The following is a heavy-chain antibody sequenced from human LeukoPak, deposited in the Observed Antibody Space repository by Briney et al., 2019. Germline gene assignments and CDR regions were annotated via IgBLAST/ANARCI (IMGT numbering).Heavy chain of an antibody. CDR1: GGSFSGYY. V-gene: IGHV4-34*01. CDR3: ARGPRGVPRMVYASSGYYFDY. J-gene: IGHJ4*02. Sequence: SSETLSLTCAVYGGSFSGYYWSWIRQPPGKGLEWIGEINHSGSTNYNPSLKSRVTISVDTSKNQFSLKLSSVTAADTAVYYCARGPRGVPRMVYASSGYYFDYWGQGTLVTVSS. D-gene: IGHD2-8*01. CDR2: INHSGST.